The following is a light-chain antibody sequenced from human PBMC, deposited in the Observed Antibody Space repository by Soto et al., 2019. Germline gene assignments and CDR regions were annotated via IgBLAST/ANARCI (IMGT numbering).Light chain of an antibody. CDR3: CSYTTSNTRQIV. V-gene: IGLV2-14*01. Sequence: AASGTGSPGQSSTITCTGTSSDVGGYNYVSWYQQQPGKAPKFMIYDVTNRPSGVSNRFSGSKSGNTASLTISGLQAEDEADYYCCSYTTSNTRQIVFGTGTKVTVL. J-gene: IGLJ1*01. CDR2: DVT. CDR1: SSDVGGYNY.